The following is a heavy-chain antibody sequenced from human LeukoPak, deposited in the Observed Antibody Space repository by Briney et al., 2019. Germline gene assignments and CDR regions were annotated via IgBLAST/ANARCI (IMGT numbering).Heavy chain of an antibody. D-gene: IGHD4/OR15-4a*01. V-gene: IGHV5-51*01. J-gene: IGHJ4*02. CDR3: ARRGRIRPNYDFDY. CDR1: GYRFTSYW. CDR2: IYPGDSDT. Sequence: GESLKISCKGSGYRFTSYWIGWVRQSPGKGLESMGIIYPGDSDTRYSPSSHGQLTISADKSISTAYLQWSSLKASDTAMYYCARRGRIRPNYDFDYWGQGTLVTVSS.